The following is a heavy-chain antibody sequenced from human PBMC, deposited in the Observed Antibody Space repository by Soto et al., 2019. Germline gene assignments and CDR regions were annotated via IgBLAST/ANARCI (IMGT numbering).Heavy chain of an antibody. D-gene: IGHD6-13*01. J-gene: IGHJ6*02. CDR3: ARYSNNWFQTEGMDV. CDR1: VDSITTYY. V-gene: IGHV4-4*07. CDR2: IDTSGNT. Sequence: PSETLALTCTVSVDSITTYYWSWIRQPAGKGLEWSGRIDTSGNTNYNPSLKSRVTMSVETSKEQFSLKLTSVTAADTAVYYCARYSNNWFQTEGMDVWGQGTTVTVSS.